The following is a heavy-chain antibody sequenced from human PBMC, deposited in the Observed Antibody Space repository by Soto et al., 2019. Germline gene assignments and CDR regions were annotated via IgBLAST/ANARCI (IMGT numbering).Heavy chain of an antibody. J-gene: IGHJ6*02. CDR3: ARLVPTTLVRDSDYYGKDV. V-gene: IGHV5-10-1*01. Sequence: PGESLKISCKGAGYIFTNYWITWVRQMPGKGLEWMGRIDPTDSYINYSPSFQGHVTISIDKSISTAYLQWSSLKASDTAMYYCARLVPTTLVRDSDYYGKDVWGQGTTVTVSS. CDR1: GYIFTNYW. CDR2: IDPTDSYI. D-gene: IGHD3-10*01.